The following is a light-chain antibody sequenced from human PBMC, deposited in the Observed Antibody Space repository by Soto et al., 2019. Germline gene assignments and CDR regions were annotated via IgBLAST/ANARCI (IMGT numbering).Light chain of an antibody. CDR2: EVI. CDR1: YSDVGGSNY. Sequence: QSALTQPPSASGSPGQSVTISCTGTYSDVGGSNYVSWYQQHPGKAPKLVIYEVIQRPSGVPDRFSGSRSGNTASLTVSRLQAEDEADYYCSSNVVGTNLKIFDGGTKLTVL. CDR3: SSNVVGTNLKI. J-gene: IGLJ2*01. V-gene: IGLV2-8*01.